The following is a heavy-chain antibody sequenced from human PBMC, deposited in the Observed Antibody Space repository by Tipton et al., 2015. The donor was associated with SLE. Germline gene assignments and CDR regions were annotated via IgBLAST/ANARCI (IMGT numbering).Heavy chain of an antibody. CDR2: IYHSGGT. Sequence: TLSLTCAVSGYSIRSGYYWGWIRPTPGKGLEWIGSIYHSGGTYYNPSLKSRVTISVDTSKNQFSLKLSSVTAADTAVYYCARYCGGDCYPGAFDIWGQGTMVTVSS. D-gene: IGHD2-21*01. CDR3: ARYCGGDCYPGAFDI. V-gene: IGHV4-38-2*01. CDR1: GYSIRSGYY. J-gene: IGHJ3*02.